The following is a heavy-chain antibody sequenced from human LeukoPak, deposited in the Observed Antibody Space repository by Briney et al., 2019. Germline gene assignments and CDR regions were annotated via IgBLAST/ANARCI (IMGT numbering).Heavy chain of an antibody. J-gene: IGHJ4*02. Sequence: GGSLRLSCAASGFTFSSDSMNWVRQAPGKGLEWVSSISSSSSYIYYADSVKGRFTISRDNAKNSLYLQMNSLRAEDTAVYYCASGIWSGYYMSGTDYWGQGTLVTVSS. D-gene: IGHD3-3*01. V-gene: IGHV3-21*01. CDR3: ASGIWSGYYMSGTDY. CDR1: GFTFSSDS. CDR2: ISSSSSYI.